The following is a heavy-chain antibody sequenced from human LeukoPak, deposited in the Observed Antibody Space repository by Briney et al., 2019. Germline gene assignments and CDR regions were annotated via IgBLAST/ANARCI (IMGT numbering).Heavy chain of an antibody. Sequence: GGSLRLSCTASGFTVSNFGMHWVRQAPGKGLEWVAVISDDGSNTFYADSVKGRFTISRDNSKNTLYLQLNSLRPEDTAVYYCAKDADTATIIYWYFDLWGRGTLVTVSS. D-gene: IGHD5-18*01. CDR2: ISDDGSNT. CDR1: GFTVSNFG. J-gene: IGHJ2*01. CDR3: AKDADTATIIYWYFDL. V-gene: IGHV3-30*18.